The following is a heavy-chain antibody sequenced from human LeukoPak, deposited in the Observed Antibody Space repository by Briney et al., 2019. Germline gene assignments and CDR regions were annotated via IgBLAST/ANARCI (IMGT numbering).Heavy chain of an antibody. J-gene: IGHJ4*02. CDR1: GGTFSSYA. V-gene: IGHV1-69*13. CDR3: ARETGYAYGRAPLDY. D-gene: IGHD5-18*01. Sequence: ASVKVSCKASGGTFSSYAISWVRQAPGQGLEWMGGIIPIFGTANYARKFQGRVTITADESTSTAYMELSSLRSDDTAVYYCARETGYAYGRAPLDYWGQGTLVTVSS. CDR2: IIPIFGTA.